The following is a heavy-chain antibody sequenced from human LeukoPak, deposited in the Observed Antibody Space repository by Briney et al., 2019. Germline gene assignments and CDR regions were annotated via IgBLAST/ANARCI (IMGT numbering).Heavy chain of an antibody. CDR1: GYTFTGYY. CDR2: INLNSGST. V-gene: IGHV1-2*02. J-gene: IGHJ6*03. D-gene: IGHD2-15*01. CDR3: AKGHCSGGSCDYYYMDV. Sequence: ASVKVSCKASGYTFTGYYMDWVRQAPGQGLEWVGGINLNSGSTNYAQNFQGRVTMTRDTSISTAYMELSRLRSDDTAVYYWAKGHCSGGSCDYYYMDVWGKGTTVTVSS.